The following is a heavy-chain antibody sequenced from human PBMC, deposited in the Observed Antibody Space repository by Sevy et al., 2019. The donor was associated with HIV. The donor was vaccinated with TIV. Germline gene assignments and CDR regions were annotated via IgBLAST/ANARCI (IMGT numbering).Heavy chain of an antibody. CDR3: AKDQGDYIWGTYRH. J-gene: IGHJ4*02. CDR2: ISGSGGDT. D-gene: IGHD3-16*02. Sequence: GGSLRLSCAASAFTFKSYAMTWVRQAPGKGLEWISSISGSGGDTKYADSGKGRFTISRENSKKTLNLQMNNLRAEDTAIYYCAKDQGDYIWGTYRHWGQGTLVTVSS. CDR1: AFTFKSYA. V-gene: IGHV3-23*01.